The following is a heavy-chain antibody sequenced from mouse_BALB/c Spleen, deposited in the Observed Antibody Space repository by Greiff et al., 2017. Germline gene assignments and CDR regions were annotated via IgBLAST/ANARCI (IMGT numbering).Heavy chain of an antibody. D-gene: IGHD2-4*01. CDR1: GFTFSSYG. CDR3: ARDQGDYGYFDY. CDR2: INSNGGST. V-gene: IGHV5-6-3*01. J-gene: IGHJ2*01. Sequence: EVKLVESGGGLVQPGGSLKLSCAASGFTFSSYGMSWVRQTPDKRLELVATINSNGGSTYYPDSVKGRFTISRDNAKNTLYLQMSSLKSEDTAMYYCARDQGDYGYFDYWGQGTTLTVSS.